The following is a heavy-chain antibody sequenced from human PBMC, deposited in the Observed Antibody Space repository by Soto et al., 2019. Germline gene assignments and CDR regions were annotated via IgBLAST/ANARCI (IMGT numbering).Heavy chain of an antibody. CDR1: GFTFSSYA. D-gene: IGHD2-2*01. V-gene: IGHV3-23*01. CDR3: AKVFSSNCYGHTDY. Sequence: VGSLILSCGASGFTFSSYAMTWVRQAPGKGLEWVSGICNSGGSTYYADSVKGRFTISRDISKNTLYLQMNSLRAEDTAVYYCAKVFSSNCYGHTDYWGQGTLVTVSS. J-gene: IGHJ4*02. CDR2: ICNSGGST.